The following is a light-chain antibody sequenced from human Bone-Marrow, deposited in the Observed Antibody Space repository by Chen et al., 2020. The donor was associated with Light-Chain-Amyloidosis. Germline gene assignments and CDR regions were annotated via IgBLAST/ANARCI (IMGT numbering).Light chain of an antibody. CDR2: DND. CDR3: VSWDTSLIGWA. CDR1: GSNIGMNF. Sequence: QSVLTQPPSVSAAPGQTVTISCSGTGSNIGMNFVFWHQQIPGTAPKPLIYDNDKRPSGIPDRFSASKSGTSATLGITGLRTGDEANYFCVSWDTSLIGWAFGGGTKVTVL. J-gene: IGLJ3*02. V-gene: IGLV1-51*01.